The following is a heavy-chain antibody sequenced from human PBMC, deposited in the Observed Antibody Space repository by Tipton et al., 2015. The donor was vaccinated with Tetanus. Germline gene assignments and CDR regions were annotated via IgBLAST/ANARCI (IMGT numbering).Heavy chain of an antibody. J-gene: IGHJ4*02. V-gene: IGHV3-23*01. D-gene: IGHD2-2*01. CDR1: GFTFSTYP. CDR3: ARGRERCRGTNCHRATDY. CDR2: IGDTEFVT. Sequence: GSLRLSCEASGFTFSTYPMHWVRQAPGKGLEWVSAIGDTEFVTYYADSLKGRFTIPRDNSKNTLSLQMISLRAEDTAIYYCARGRERCRGTNCHRATDYWGQGTLVTVSS.